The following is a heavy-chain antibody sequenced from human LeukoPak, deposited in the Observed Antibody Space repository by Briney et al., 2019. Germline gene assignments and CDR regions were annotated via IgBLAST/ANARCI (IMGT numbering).Heavy chain of an antibody. Sequence: GGSLRLSCAASGFTFSSYWMTWVRQAPGKGLEWVANIKLDGSEIHYLDSVKGRFTISRDNAKNALYLQMNSLRAEDTALYYCARDRGVTIFGVAPATFDYWGQGTLVTVSS. CDR3: ARDRGVTIFGVAPATFDY. V-gene: IGHV3-7*03. CDR2: IKLDGSEI. J-gene: IGHJ4*02. CDR1: GFTFSSYW. D-gene: IGHD3-3*01.